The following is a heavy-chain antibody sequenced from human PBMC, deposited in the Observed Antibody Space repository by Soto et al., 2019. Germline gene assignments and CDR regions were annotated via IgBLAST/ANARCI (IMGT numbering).Heavy chain of an antibody. J-gene: IGHJ6*02. V-gene: IGHV3-23*01. Sequence: EVQLLESGGGLVQPGGSLRLSCAASGFTFSSYAMSWVRQAPGKGLEWVSAISGSGGSTYYADSVKGRFTISRDNSKNTLYLQMNSLRAEDTAVYYCAKDLVGYSYGLHYYYYGMDVWGQGTTVTVSS. CDR3: AKDLVGYSYGLHYYYYGMDV. D-gene: IGHD5-18*01. CDR2: ISGSGGST. CDR1: GFTFSSYA.